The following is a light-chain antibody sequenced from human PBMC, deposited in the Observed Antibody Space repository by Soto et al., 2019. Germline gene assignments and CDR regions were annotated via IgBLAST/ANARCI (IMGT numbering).Light chain of an antibody. Sequence: QSVLTQPASVSGSPGQSITISCTGTSSDVGGYNYVSWYQQHPGKAPKVIIYEVSNRPSGVSNRFSGSRSGKTASLTISGLQAEDEADYYCSSYATSSTLTFGGGTKLTVL. V-gene: IGLV2-14*01. CDR2: EVS. CDR3: SSYATSSTLT. CDR1: SSDVGGYNY. J-gene: IGLJ2*01.